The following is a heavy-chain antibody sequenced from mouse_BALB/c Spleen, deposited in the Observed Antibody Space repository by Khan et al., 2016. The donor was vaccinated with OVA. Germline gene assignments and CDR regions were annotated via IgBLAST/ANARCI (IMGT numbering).Heavy chain of an antibody. V-gene: IGHV1-63*02. CDR3: ARWATWYFDV. Sequence: QVQLQQSGGEVVRPGTSVKISCKASGYTFTNYWLGWVRQRPGHGLEWIGDIYPGGYFTNYNEKFKEKATLTVDTSSTTDNMQLSSLTSEDSAVYFCARWATWYFDVWGAGTTVTVSS. D-gene: IGHD3-1*01. CDR1: GYTFTNYW. J-gene: IGHJ1*01. CDR2: IYPGGYFT.